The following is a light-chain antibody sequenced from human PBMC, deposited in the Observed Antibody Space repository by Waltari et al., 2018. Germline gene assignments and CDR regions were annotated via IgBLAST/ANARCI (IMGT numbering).Light chain of an antibody. V-gene: IGKV3-20*01. CDR1: QSVGAY. CDR3: QKYVNLPAT. J-gene: IGKJ1*01. Sequence: SCRASQSVGAYLAWYQQKPGQAPRLLIYCASNRATGIPERFSGSGSGTDFSLTISRLEPEDFAVYYCQKYVNLPATFGQGTKVEIK. CDR2: CAS.